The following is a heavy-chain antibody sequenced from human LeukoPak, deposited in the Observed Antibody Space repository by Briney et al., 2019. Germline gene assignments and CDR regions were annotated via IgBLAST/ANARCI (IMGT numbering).Heavy chain of an antibody. CDR1: GFSLSTSGVG. CDR3: AHSSYSNPFDY. J-gene: IGHJ4*02. CDR2: IYWDGDK. D-gene: IGHD4-11*01. Sequence: ESGPTLVKPTQTLTLTCTFSGFSLSTSGVGVGWIRQPPGKALEWLALIYWDGDKGYSPSLESRLTITKDTSKNQVVLTMTNMDPVDTATYYCAHSSYSNPFDYWGQGTLVTVSS. V-gene: IGHV2-5*02.